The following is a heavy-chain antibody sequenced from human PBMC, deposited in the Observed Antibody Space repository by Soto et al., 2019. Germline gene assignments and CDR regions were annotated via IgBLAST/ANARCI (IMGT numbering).Heavy chain of an antibody. CDR2: IWYDGSNK. V-gene: IGHV3-33*01. CDR1: GFTFSSYG. J-gene: IGHJ4*02. D-gene: IGHD3-10*01. Sequence: GGSLRLSCAASGFTFSSYGMHWVRQAPGKGLEWVAVIWYDGSNKYYADSVKGRFTISRDNSKNTLYLQMNSLRAEDTAVYYCARGPPYGSGTISLFYWGQGTLVTVSS. CDR3: ARGPPYGSGTISLFY.